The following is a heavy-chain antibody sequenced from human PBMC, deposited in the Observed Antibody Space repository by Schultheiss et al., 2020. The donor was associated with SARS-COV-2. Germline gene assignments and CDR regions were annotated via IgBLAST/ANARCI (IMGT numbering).Heavy chain of an antibody. CDR3: ASEWVVVAANWWFDP. CDR2: MNPNTGNT. D-gene: IGHD2-15*01. J-gene: IGHJ5*02. CDR1: GYTFTSYD. V-gene: IGHV1-8*02. Sequence: ASVKVSCKASGYTFTSYDINWVRQATGQGLEWMGWMNPNTGNTGYAQRFQGRVTMTRETSISTAYMELTSLRSEDTAVYYCASEWVVVAANWWFDPWGQGTLVTVSS.